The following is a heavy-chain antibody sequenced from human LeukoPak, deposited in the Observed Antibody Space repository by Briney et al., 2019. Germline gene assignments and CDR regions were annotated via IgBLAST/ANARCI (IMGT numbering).Heavy chain of an antibody. CDR3: ASSPRPYYDFWSGYGAFDI. V-gene: IGHV3-7*01. CDR1: GFTFSSYW. CDR2: IKQDGSEK. Sequence: GGSLRLSCAASGFTFSSYWMSWVRQAPGKGLEWVANIKQDGSEKYYVDSVKGRFTISRGNAKNSLYLQMNSLRAEDTAVYYCASSPRPYYDFWSGYGAFDIWGQGTMVTVSS. D-gene: IGHD3-3*01. J-gene: IGHJ3*02.